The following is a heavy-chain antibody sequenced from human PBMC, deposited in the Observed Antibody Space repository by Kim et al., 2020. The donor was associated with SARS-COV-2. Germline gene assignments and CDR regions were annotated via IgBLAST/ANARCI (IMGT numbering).Heavy chain of an antibody. Sequence: GGSLRLSCAASGFTFSSYAMHWVRQAPGKGLEWVAVISYDGSNKYYVDSVKGRFTISRDNSKNTLYLQMNSLRAEDTAVYYCARVAYSSGWWDYYYYYGMDVWGQGTTVTVSS. CDR2: ISYDGSNK. CDR3: ARVAYSSGWWDYYYYYGMDV. V-gene: IGHV3-30*04. CDR1: GFTFSSYA. D-gene: IGHD6-19*01. J-gene: IGHJ6*02.